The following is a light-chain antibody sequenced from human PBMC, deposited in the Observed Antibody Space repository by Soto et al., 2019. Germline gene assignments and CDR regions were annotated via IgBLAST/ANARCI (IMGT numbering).Light chain of an antibody. CDR1: SRDVGGYNY. J-gene: IGLJ2*01. CDR3: SSYTSSSTLV. CDR2: EVS. V-gene: IGLV2-14*01. Sequence: QSALTKPASVSGSPGQSITISCTGTSRDVGGYNYVSWYQQQPGKAPKLMIYEVSNRPSGVSNRFSGSKSGNTASLTISGLQAEDEADYYCSSYTSSSTLVFGGGTKLTVL.